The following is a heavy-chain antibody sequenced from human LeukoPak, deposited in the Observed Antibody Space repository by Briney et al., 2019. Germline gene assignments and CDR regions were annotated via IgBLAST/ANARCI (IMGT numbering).Heavy chain of an antibody. J-gene: IGHJ4*02. V-gene: IGHV1-18*04. Sequence: GASVKVSCKASGYTFTGYYMHWVRQAPGQGLERMGWISAYNGNTNYAQKLQGRVTMTTDTSTSTAYMGLRSLRSDDTAVYYCARGYDILTGYYTGDYWGQGTLVTVSS. CDR2: ISAYNGNT. CDR3: ARGYDILTGYYTGDY. D-gene: IGHD3-9*01. CDR1: GYTFTGYY.